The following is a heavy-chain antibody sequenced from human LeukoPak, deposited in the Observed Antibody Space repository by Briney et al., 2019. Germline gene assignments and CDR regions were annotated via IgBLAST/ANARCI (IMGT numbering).Heavy chain of an antibody. CDR3: ARENYYDIPLDI. Sequence: SQTLSLTCTVSGGSISSHYWSWIRQPPGKGLEWIGYIYYSGSTNYNPSLKSRVTISVDTSKNQFSLKLSSVTAADTAVYYCARENYYDIPLDIWGQGTMVTVSS. D-gene: IGHD3-22*01. J-gene: IGHJ3*02. V-gene: IGHV4-59*11. CDR2: IYYSGST. CDR1: GGSISSHY.